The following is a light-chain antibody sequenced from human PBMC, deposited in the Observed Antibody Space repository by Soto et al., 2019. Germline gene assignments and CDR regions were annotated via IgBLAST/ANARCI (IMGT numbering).Light chain of an antibody. CDR2: DVN. CDR1: SSDVGVYNY. V-gene: IGLV2-8*01. J-gene: IGLJ3*02. Sequence: QSALTQPPSASGSPGQSVTISCTGTSSDVGVYNYVSWYQQHPGKAPKLMIYDVNKRPSGVPDRFSGSKSGNTASLTVSGLQAEDEADYYCISYAGSSIWVFGGGTKLIVL. CDR3: ISYAGSSIWV.